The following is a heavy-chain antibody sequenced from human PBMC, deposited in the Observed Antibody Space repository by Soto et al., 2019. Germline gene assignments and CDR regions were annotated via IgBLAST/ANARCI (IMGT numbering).Heavy chain of an antibody. CDR2: ISYDGSNK. Sequence: GGSLRLSCAASGFTFSSYAMHWVRQAPCKGLEWVAVISYDGSNKYYADSVKGRFTISRDNSKNTLYLQMNSLRAEDTAVYYCARDRWELPYYYYYGMDVWGQGTTVTVSS. J-gene: IGHJ6*02. CDR1: GFTFSSYA. D-gene: IGHD1-26*01. V-gene: IGHV3-30-3*01. CDR3: ARDRWELPYYYYYGMDV.